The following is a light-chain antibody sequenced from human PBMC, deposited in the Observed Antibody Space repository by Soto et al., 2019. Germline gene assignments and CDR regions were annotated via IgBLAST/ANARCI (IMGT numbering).Light chain of an antibody. CDR3: QQYGSSPWT. CDR2: GAL. CDR1: QSVRSSD. V-gene: IGKV3D-20*01. J-gene: IGKJ1*01. Sequence: EIVLTQSPATLSLSPGDRATLSCGASQSVRSSDLAWFQQKPGLAPRLLIYGALSRATGIPDRFSGSGSGTHFTLTISRLEPEDVAMYYCQQYGSSPWTFGQGTKVEIK.